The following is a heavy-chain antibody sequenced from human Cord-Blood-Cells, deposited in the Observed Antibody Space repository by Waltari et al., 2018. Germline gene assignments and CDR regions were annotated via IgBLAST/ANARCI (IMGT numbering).Heavy chain of an antibody. CDR3: ARPRYSSSWYVDY. D-gene: IGHD6-13*01. J-gene: IGHJ4*02. V-gene: IGHV4-39*01. CDR1: GGSISSSSYY. CDR2: IYYSGST. Sequence: QLQLQESGPGLVKPSETLSLTCTVSGGSISSSSYYWGWIRQPPGKGLEWIGSIYYSGSTYYNPSLKSRVTISVDTSKNQFSVKLSSVTAADTAVYYCARPRYSSSWYVDYWGQGTLVTVSS.